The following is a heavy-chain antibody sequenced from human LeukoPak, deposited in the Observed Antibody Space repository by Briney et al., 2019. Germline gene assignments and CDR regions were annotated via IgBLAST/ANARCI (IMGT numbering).Heavy chain of an antibody. CDR2: IIPILGIA. CDR1: GGTFSSYA. Sequence: ASVKVSCKASGGTFSSYAISWVRQAPGQGLEWMGRIIPILGIANYAQKFQGRVTITADKSTSTAYMELSSLRSEDTAVYYCARDLGITMVRGVPSPFDYWGQGTLVTVSS. J-gene: IGHJ4*02. CDR3: ARDLGITMVRGVPSPFDY. V-gene: IGHV1-69*04. D-gene: IGHD3-10*01.